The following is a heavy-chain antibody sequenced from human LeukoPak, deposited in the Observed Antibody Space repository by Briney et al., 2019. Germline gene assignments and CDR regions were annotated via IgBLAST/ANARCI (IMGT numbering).Heavy chain of an antibody. CDR1: GYTFTSYY. CDR3: ARDNSVGDNAWWFDP. J-gene: IGHJ5*02. CDR2: INPTGGST. D-gene: IGHD1-26*01. Sequence: VASVEVSCKASGYTFTSYYMHWVRQAPGQGLEWMGLINPTGGSTGYAQKFQGRVTMTRDMSTSTDYMELSSLRSEDTAIYYCARDNSVGDNAWWFDPWGQGTLVTVSS. V-gene: IGHV1-46*01.